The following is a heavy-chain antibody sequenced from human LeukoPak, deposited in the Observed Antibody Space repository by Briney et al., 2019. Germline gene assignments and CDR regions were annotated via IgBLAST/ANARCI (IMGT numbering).Heavy chain of an antibody. CDR1: GFTFSIYR. V-gene: IGHV3-30*18. D-gene: IGHD6-13*01. Sequence: GGSLRLSCAASGFTFSIYRMHWARQAPGKALEWVAVISYDGSDKSYADSVKGRFTISRDNSKNTLFLQMNSLRDEDTDVYYCAKDTSSWCNWFDPWGQGTLVTVSS. CDR3: AKDTSSWCNWFDP. CDR2: ISYDGSDK. J-gene: IGHJ5*02.